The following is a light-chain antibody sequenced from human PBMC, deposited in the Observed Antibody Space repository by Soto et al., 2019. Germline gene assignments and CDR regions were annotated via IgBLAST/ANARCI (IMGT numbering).Light chain of an antibody. J-gene: IGLJ2*01. V-gene: IGLV2-14*03. CDR2: DVN. CDR1: SSKVGDFNF. CDR3: SSYTTNSLHL. Sequence: QSALTQPASVSGSPGQSITISCTGSSSKVGDFNFVSWIQHHPGKAPKLIIYDVNNRPSGVSNRFSGSNSGNTASLPISGLQAEDEAVYYCSSYTTNSLHLFGGGTKLTVL.